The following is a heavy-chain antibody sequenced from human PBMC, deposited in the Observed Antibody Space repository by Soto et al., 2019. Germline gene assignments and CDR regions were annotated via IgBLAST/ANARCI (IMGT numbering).Heavy chain of an antibody. D-gene: IGHD1-1*01. Sequence: QVQLVQSGPEMKWPGASVKVSCQASGYTFTSHNISWVRQAPGQGLEWMGWISPYSGNTDYARNLQGRVTMTTDTLTSTAYMELRSLRSDDAAVYYCARDKQERLFYYYYGLDVWGQGTTVTVSS. CDR3: ARDKQERLFYYYYGLDV. CDR2: ISPYSGNT. V-gene: IGHV1-18*04. CDR1: GYTFTSHN. J-gene: IGHJ6*02.